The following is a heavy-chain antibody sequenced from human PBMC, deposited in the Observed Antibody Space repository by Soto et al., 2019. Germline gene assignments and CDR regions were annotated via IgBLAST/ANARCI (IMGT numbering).Heavy chain of an antibody. J-gene: IGHJ4*02. D-gene: IGHD6-19*01. V-gene: IGHV3-48*02. CDR1: GFSFSTYN. Sequence: PGGSLRLSCAASGFSFSTYNMNWVRQAPGGGLEWVSYISSRSSTIYHADSVKGRFTISRDNAKNSLYLQMDSLRDEDTAVYFCARAIAVGSTSLDYWGLGTRVTVSS. CDR3: ARAIAVGSTSLDY. CDR2: ISSRSSTI.